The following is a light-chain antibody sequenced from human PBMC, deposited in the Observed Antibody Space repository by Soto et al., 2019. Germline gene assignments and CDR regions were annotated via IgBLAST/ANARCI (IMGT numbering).Light chain of an antibody. CDR3: QHYGTSPFT. J-gene: IGKJ5*01. CDR1: QTLSSN. CDR2: GPS. V-gene: IGKV3-20*01. Sequence: EMVMTQSPATLSVSPGERATLSCRASQTLSSNLAWYQQKPGQAPRLLIYGPSNRATGIPDRFSGSGSGTDFTLTISSLEPEDFAVYFCQHYGTSPFTFGQGTRLEIK.